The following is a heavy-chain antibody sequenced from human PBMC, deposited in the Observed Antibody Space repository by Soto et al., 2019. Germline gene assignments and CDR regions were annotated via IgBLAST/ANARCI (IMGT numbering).Heavy chain of an antibody. V-gene: IGHV4-30-2*01. CDR2: IFHSGAT. Sequence: TSETLSLTCTVSGGSISSGNLSWSWIRQTPGKGLEWIGYIFHSGATFYNSSLKTRVTISVDRPKNQFSLKLRSVSEADTTVYYCVRVKVGDLFRFNWFFDLWGRGTLVTVSS. J-gene: IGHJ2*01. CDR1: GGSISSGNLS. D-gene: IGHD3-3*01. CDR3: VRVKVGDLFRFNWFFDL.